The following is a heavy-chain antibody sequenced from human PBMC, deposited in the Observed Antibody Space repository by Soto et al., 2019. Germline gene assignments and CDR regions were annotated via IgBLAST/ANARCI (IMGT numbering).Heavy chain of an antibody. J-gene: IGHJ4*02. CDR3: TRGGDWSFDY. CDR2: IHPSGRT. Sequence: PSETLSLTCAVSGDSISRNKWWTWVRQPPGKGLEWIGEIHPSGRTNYNPSLKSRVSMSVDKPNNQFSLHLRSVTAADTAVYYCTRGGDWSFDYWGQGTLVTVSS. V-gene: IGHV4-4*02. D-gene: IGHD2-21*02. CDR1: GDSISRNKW.